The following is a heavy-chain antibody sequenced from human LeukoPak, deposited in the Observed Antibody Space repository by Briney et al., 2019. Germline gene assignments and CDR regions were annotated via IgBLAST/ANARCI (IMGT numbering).Heavy chain of an antibody. J-gene: IGHJ4*02. Sequence: GGSLRLSCTASGFTFSSYSMNWLRQAPGKGLEWVSYISSGSSGIYYPDSVKGRFTISRDNAKNSLYLQMSSLRAEDTAVYFCARGVYGSGYYSFDYWGQGTLVTVSS. CDR1: GFTFSSYS. CDR3: ARGVYGSGYYSFDY. D-gene: IGHD3-10*01. V-gene: IGHV3-48*01. CDR2: ISSGSSGI.